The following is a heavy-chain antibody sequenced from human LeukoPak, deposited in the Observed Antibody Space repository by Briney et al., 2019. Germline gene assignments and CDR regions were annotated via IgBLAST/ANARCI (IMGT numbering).Heavy chain of an antibody. D-gene: IGHD3-10*01. CDR2: IGSDGST. V-gene: IGHV3-66*01. Sequence: GGSLKLSCAASGFTVSSNYMSWVRQAPGKGLEWVTVIGSDGSTYYAESVKGRFTISRDNSKNTLFLQMNSLRAEDTAVYYCECSLWDFDCWGQGAPVTVSS. J-gene: IGHJ4*02. CDR1: GFTVSSNY. CDR3: ECSLWDFDC.